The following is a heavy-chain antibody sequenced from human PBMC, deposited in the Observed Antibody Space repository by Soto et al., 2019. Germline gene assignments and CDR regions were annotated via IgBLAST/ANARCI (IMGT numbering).Heavy chain of an antibody. V-gene: IGHV1-8*01. CDR2: MNPKSGNT. J-gene: IGHJ4*02. Sequence: QVQLVQSGAEVKKPGASVKVSCKASGYTFSNYDINWVRQATGQGLEWMGWMNPKSGNTGFAQQFQGRVTVTRNTSIGSAYMEMGSLRTEGTAVDYWARFWGSTDYWGQGTLVTVSS. CDR3: ARFWGSTDY. D-gene: IGHD3-16*01. CDR1: GYTFSNYD.